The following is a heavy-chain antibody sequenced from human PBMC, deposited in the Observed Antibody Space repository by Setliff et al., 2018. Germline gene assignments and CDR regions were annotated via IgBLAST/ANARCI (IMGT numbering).Heavy chain of an antibody. CDR3: RLWSHDYHNDY. CDR2: IYASGST. J-gene: IGHJ4*02. CDR1: GGSISSGSYC. Sequence: PSETLSLTCTVSGGSISSGSYCWNWIRQPAGKGLEWIGRIYASGSTNYNPSLKSRVTISVDTSKNQFSLKLTSVTAADSAVYYCRLWSHDYHNDYWGQGTVGTVS. V-gene: IGHV4-61*02. D-gene: IGHD3-16*01.